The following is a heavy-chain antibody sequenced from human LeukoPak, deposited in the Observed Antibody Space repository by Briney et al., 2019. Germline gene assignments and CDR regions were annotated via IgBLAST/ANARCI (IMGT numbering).Heavy chain of an antibody. CDR2: IYYSGNP. Sequence: KASETLSLTCTVPGGSISTYYWSCIRQPPGKGLEWIGYIYYSGNPNYNPSLKSRVTISVDTSKNQFSLKLSSVTAADTAVYYCAGLGAYGNGYLSWFDPWGQGTLVTVSS. J-gene: IGHJ5*02. CDR1: GGSISTYY. CDR3: AGLGAYGNGYLSWFDP. D-gene: IGHD3-22*01. V-gene: IGHV4-59*01.